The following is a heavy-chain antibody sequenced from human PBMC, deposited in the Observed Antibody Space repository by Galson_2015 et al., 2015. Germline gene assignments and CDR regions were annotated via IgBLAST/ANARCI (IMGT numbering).Heavy chain of an antibody. D-gene: IGHD2-15*01. CDR2: ISYDGSNK. J-gene: IGHJ4*02. Sequence: SLRLSCAASGFTFSSYAMHWVRQAPGKGLEWVAVISYDGSNKYYADSVKGRFTISRDNSKNTLYLQMNSLRAEDTAVYYCARTNAVGYCSGGSCYGPRTTGQIDYWGQGTLVTVSS. CDR3: ARTNAVGYCSGGSCYGPRTTGQIDY. V-gene: IGHV3-30-3*01. CDR1: GFTFSSYA.